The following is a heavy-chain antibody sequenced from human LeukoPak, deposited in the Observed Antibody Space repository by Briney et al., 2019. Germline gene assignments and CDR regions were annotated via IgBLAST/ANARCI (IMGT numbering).Heavy chain of an antibody. J-gene: IGHJ6*02. CDR3: ARNYMGVISYYYAMDV. CDR1: GYNFTGNY. Sequence: ASVKVSCKASGYNFTGNYMHWVRQAPRQGLEWMGWINPNSGGTNYAQKFQGRVTMTRDTSISAAYMELSRLRSDDTAVYYCARNYMGVISYYYAMDVWGQGTTVTVSS. CDR2: INPNSGGT. V-gene: IGHV1-2*02. D-gene: IGHD2-8*01.